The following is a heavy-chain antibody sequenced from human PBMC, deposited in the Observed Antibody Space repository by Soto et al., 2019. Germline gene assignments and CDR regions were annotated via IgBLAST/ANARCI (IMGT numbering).Heavy chain of an antibody. D-gene: IGHD2-15*01. J-gene: IGHJ6*02. CDR3: AKSTATPNGWWGYGLDV. CDR2: ISGSGSSSL. CDR1: GFTFSDYF. Sequence: QVQLVESGGDLVKPGGSLRLSCAASGFTFSDYFMTWVRQAPGKGLEWVSYISGSGSSSLVYADSVRGRFTISRDNVKNSMYLQMNNLRADDTAVYYCAKSTATPNGWWGYGLDVWGQGTTVTVSS. V-gene: IGHV3-11*01.